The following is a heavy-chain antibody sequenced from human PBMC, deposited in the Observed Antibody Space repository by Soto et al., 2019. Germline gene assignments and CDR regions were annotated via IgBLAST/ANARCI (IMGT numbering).Heavy chain of an antibody. Sequence: GGSLRLSCAASGFTFSNAWMSWVRQAPGKGLVWVSRINSDGSSTSYADSVKGRFTISRDNAKNTLYLQMNSLRAEDTAVYYCARDASITIFGVVTPHWFDPWGQGTLVTVSS. D-gene: IGHD3-3*01. CDR2: INSDGSST. CDR3: ARDASITIFGVVTPHWFDP. V-gene: IGHV3-74*01. J-gene: IGHJ5*02. CDR1: GFTFSNAW.